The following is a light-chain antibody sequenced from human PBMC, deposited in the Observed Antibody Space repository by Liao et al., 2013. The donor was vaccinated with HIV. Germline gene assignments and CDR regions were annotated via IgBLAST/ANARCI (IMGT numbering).Light chain of an antibody. V-gene: IGLV3-1*01. Sequence: SDELTQPSSVSVSPGQTATITCSGDELGDKYASWYQQRPGQSPVLVIYQDTKRPSGIPERFSGSNSGNTATLTISGTQAMDEADYYCQAWDSTTACYVFGTGTKVTVL. CDR1: ELGDKY. CDR3: QAWDSTTACYV. J-gene: IGLJ1*01. CDR2: QDT.